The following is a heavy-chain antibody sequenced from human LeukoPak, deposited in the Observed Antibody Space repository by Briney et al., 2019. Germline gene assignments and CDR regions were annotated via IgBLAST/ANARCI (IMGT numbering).Heavy chain of an antibody. CDR2: IIPIFGTA. CDR1: GGTFSSYA. CDR3: ARREYSSSWYHKYYYYYYMDV. V-gene: IGHV1-69*05. J-gene: IGHJ6*03. D-gene: IGHD6-13*01. Sequence: SVKVSCKASGGTFSSYAISWVRQAPGQGLEWMGGIIPIFGTANYAQKLQGRVTMTTDTSTSTAYMELRSLRSDDTAVYYCARREYSSSWYHKYYYYYYMDVWGKGTTVTVSS.